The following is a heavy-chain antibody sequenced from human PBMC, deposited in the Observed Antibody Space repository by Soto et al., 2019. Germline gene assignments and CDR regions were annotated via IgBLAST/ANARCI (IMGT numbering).Heavy chain of an antibody. CDR2: INPSGGST. Sequence: GASVKVSCKASGYTFTSYYMHWVRQAPGQGLEWMGIINPSGGSTSYAQKFQGRVTMTRDTSTSTVYMELSSLRSEDTAVYYCARGGYCISTSCYNWFDPWGQGTLVTVSS. V-gene: IGHV1-46*01. CDR1: GYTFTSYY. D-gene: IGHD2-2*01. J-gene: IGHJ5*02. CDR3: ARGGYCISTSCYNWFDP.